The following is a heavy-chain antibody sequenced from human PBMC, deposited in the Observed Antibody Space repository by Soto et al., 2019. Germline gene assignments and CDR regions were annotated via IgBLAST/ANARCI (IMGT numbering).Heavy chain of an antibody. CDR2: INPSGGST. CDR1: GYTFTSYY. V-gene: IGHV1-46*01. Sequence: ASVKVSCKASGYTFTSYYMHWVRQAPGQGLEWMGIINPSGGSTSYAQRFQGRVTMTRDTSTSTVYMELSSLRSEDTAVYYCARDRRAIVVVPAAPNWFDPWGQGTLVTVSS. J-gene: IGHJ5*02. CDR3: ARDRRAIVVVPAAPNWFDP. D-gene: IGHD2-2*01.